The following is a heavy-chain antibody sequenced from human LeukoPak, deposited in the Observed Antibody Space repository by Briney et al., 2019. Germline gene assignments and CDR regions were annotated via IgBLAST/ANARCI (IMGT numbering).Heavy chain of an antibody. D-gene: IGHD5-12*01. CDR3: ARAGSGWDYEDFDY. CDR1: GGSFSGYY. CDR2: INHSGST. Sequence: PSETLSLTCAVYGGSFSGYYWSWIRQPPGKGLEWIGEINHSGSTNYNPSLKSRVTISVVTSKNQFSLKLSSVTAADTAVYYCARAGSGWDYEDFDYWGQGTLVTVSS. J-gene: IGHJ4*02. V-gene: IGHV4-34*01.